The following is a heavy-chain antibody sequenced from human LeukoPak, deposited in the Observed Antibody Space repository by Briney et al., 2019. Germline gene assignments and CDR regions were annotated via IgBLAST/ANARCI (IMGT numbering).Heavy chain of an antibody. J-gene: IGHJ4*02. V-gene: IGHV3-30-3*01. D-gene: IGHD4-17*01. CDR2: ISYDGSNK. CDR1: GFTFSSYA. Sequence: GGSLRLSCAASGFTFSSYAMHWVRQAPGKGLEWVAVISYDGSNKYYADSVKGRFTISRDNSKNTLYLQMNSLRADDSAVYYCAKGFYGDSRNYIFDYWGQGALVTASS. CDR3: AKGFYGDSRNYIFDY.